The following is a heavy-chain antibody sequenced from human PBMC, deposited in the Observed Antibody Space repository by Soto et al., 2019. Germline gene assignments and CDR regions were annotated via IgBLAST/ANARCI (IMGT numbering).Heavy chain of an antibody. CDR1: GGSISSGAYY. CDR3: ARYYFDTSGYSNWFDP. J-gene: IGHJ5*02. Sequence: QVQLQESGPGLVKPSQTLSLTCTVSGGSISSGAYYWSWIRQHSGKGLEWIGYMHYSGSAHYNPSLKSRVTISVDTSMNQFSLKLSSVTAADTAVYYCARYYFDTSGYSNWFDPWGQGTLVTVSS. V-gene: IGHV4-31*03. D-gene: IGHD3-22*01. CDR2: MHYSGSA.